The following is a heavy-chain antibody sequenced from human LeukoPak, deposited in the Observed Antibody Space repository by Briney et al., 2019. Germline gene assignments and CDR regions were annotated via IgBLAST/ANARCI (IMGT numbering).Heavy chain of an antibody. V-gene: IGHV1-69*05. J-gene: IGHJ6*03. CDR1: GGAFSSYA. Sequence: ASVKVSCKASGGAFSSYAISWVRQAPGQGLEWMGGIIPIFGTANYAQKFQGRVTMTRDMSTSTVYMELSSLRSEDTAVYYCARGVVVTPLYYYYYMDVWGKGTTVTVSS. CDR3: ARGVVVTPLYYYYYMDV. CDR2: IIPIFGTA. D-gene: IGHD4-23*01.